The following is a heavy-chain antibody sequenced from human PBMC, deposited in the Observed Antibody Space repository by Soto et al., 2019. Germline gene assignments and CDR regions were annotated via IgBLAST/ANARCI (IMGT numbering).Heavy chain of an antibody. CDR2: ISSSSSYI. D-gene: IGHD1-26*01. CDR1: GFTFSSYS. Sequence: GGSLRLSCAASGFTFSSYSMNWVRQAPGKGLEWVSSISSSSSYIYYADSVKGRFTISRDNAKNSLYLQMNSLRAEDTAVYYCARAGVGYAFDIWGQGTMVTVPS. CDR3: ARAGVGYAFDI. J-gene: IGHJ3*02. V-gene: IGHV3-21*01.